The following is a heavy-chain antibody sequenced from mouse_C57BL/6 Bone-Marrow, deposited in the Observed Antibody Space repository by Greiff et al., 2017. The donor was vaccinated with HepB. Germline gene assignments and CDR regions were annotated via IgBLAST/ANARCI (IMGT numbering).Heavy chain of an antibody. CDR3: ARIPYGSSSYYFDY. Sequence: VKLVESGPGLVAPSQSLSITCTVSGFSLTSYAMSWVRQPPGKGLEWLGVIWTGGGTNYNSALKSRLSISQDNSKSQVFLKMNSLQTDDTARYYCARIPYGSSSYYFDYWGQGTTLTVSS. J-gene: IGHJ2*01. D-gene: IGHD1-1*01. V-gene: IGHV2-9-1*01. CDR1: GFSLTSYA. CDR2: IWTGGGT.